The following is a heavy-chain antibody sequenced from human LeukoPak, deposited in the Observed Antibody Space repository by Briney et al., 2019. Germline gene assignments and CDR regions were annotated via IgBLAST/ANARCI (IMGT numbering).Heavy chain of an antibody. V-gene: IGHV3-53*01. CDR1: GFSVSDSY. J-gene: IGHJ4*02. CDR2: MYTGGST. CDR3: AKSVVVAAYYYFDY. D-gene: IGHD2-15*01. Sequence: GGSLRLSCAASGFSVSDSYMSWVRQAPGKGLEWLSVMYTGGSTYYADSVKGRFTFSRDSSKNTLYLQMNSLRAEDTAVYYCAKSVVVAAYYYFDYWGQGTLVTVSS.